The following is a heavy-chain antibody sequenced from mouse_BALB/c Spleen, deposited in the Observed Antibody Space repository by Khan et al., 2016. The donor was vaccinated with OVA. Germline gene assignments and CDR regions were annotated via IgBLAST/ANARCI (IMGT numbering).Heavy chain of an antibody. CDR3: ARAPLLSDFDY. V-gene: IGHV1-87*01. Sequence: VELVESGAELARPGASVKLSCKASGYTFTSYWMQWVKQRPGQGLEWIGAIYPGDGDTRYTQKFKGKATLTADKSSSTAYMQLSSLASEDSAVDYCARAPLLSDFDYWGQGTTLTVSS. D-gene: IGHD2-1*01. CDR2: IYPGDGDT. J-gene: IGHJ2*01. CDR1: GYTFTSYW.